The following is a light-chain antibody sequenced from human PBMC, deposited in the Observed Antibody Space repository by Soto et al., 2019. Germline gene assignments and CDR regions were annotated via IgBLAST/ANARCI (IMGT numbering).Light chain of an antibody. CDR2: DAS. CDR3: QQRSNWKVT. Sequence: EIVLTQSPATLSLSPGERATLSCRASQIVSSYLAWYQQKPGQAPRLLIYDASNRATGIPARFSGSGSGTDFTLTISSLEPEDFAVYYCQQRSNWKVTFGGGTKVEIK. CDR1: QIVSSY. V-gene: IGKV3-11*01. J-gene: IGKJ4*01.